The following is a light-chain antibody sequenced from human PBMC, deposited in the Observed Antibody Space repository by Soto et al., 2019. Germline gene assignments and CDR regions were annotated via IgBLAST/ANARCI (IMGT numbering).Light chain of an antibody. Sequence: EIVMTQSPGTLSLSPGEGATLSCRASQTLSSNSLAWYQQKAGQAPRIVIYGATSRATGVSNRFSGSGSGTDFTLTINRLEPEDFAVYYCQQYGRSPFTFGQGTKLEIK. CDR2: GAT. J-gene: IGKJ2*01. CDR1: QTLSSNS. CDR3: QQYGRSPFT. V-gene: IGKV3-20*01.